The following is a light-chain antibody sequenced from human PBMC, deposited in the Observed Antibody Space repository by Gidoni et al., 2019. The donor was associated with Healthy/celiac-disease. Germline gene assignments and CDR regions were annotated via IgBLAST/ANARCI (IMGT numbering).Light chain of an antibody. CDR1: QSISSY. J-gene: IGKJ4*01. CDR2: AAS. Sequence: DIQMTQSPSSLSASVGDRVTITCRASQSISSYLNWYQQKPGKAPKLLIYAASSLQSGVPSRFSGSGSGKDFTLTSSSRQPEDFATYYCQQSYSTPLTFGGGTKVEIK. CDR3: QQSYSTPLT. V-gene: IGKV1-39*01.